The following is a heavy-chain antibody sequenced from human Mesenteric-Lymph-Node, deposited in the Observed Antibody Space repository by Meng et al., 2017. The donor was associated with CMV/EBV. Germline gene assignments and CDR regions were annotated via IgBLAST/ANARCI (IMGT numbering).Heavy chain of an antibody. J-gene: IGHJ4*02. CDR1: GFNVRDKY. CDR2: IYRGDNT. CDR3: TGDSVSNPNLDY. D-gene: IGHD3-10*01. V-gene: IGHV3-66*01. Sequence: VHLVEFGGGLVQPGGSMRLSCAASGFNVRDKYMSWVRQAPGKGLEWVCIIYRGDNTYYIDSVKDRFTVSRDNSKNTMYLQMNSLRVEDTAVYYCTGDSVSNPNLDYWGQGTLVTVSS.